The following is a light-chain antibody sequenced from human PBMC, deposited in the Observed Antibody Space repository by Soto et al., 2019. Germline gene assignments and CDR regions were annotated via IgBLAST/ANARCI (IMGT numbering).Light chain of an antibody. V-gene: IGKV1-33*01. CDR1: QDISNY. J-gene: IGKJ2*01. CDR3: KQYDNLPFT. Sequence: DIQVTQSPSSLSASVGDRVTITCQASQDISNYLNWYQQKPGKAPKLLVSFASNLETGVPSRFSGSASETDFTFTISSLQPEDIATYYCKQYDNLPFTFGQGTKIEIK. CDR2: FAS.